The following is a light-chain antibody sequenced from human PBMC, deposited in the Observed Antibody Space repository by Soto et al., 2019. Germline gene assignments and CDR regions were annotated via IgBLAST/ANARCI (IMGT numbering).Light chain of an antibody. Sequence: QSALTQPASVSGSPGQSVTISCAGTSGDVGGYNYVSWYQQHPGKAPKLMIHAVTNRPSGVSNRFSGSKSGNTASLTISSLQAEDEADYYCCSYTGASTYVFGTGIKLTVL. J-gene: IGLJ1*01. V-gene: IGLV2-14*01. CDR3: CSYTGASTYV. CDR2: AVT. CDR1: SGDVGGYNY.